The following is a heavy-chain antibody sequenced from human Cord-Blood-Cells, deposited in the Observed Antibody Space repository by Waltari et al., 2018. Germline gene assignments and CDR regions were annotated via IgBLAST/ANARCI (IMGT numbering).Heavy chain of an antibody. Sequence: QVQLVESGGGVVQPGFTFSSYAMHWVRQAPGKGLEWVAVISYDGSNKYYADSVKGRFTISRDNSKNTLYLQMNSLRAEDTAVYYCARGKVDDYGDYYFDYWGQGTLVTVSS. D-gene: IGHD4-17*01. V-gene: IGHV3-30-3*01. CDR2: ISYDGSNK. CDR3: ARGKVDDYGDYYFDY. CDR1: FTFSSYA. J-gene: IGHJ4*02.